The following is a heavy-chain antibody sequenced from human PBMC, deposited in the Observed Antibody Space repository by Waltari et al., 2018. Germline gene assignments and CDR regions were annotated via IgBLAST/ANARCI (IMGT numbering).Heavy chain of an antibody. CDR2: MSYSWTT. D-gene: IGHD5-12*01. J-gene: IGHJ3*01. V-gene: IGHV4-39*01. Sequence: WIRQTPGQGLGWPASMSYSWTTYSSPSLKGRVTISRDTSKNQVSLRLGSVTAADTAVYYCATYIGASIGTAAFDVWGQGTKVTVSS. CDR3: ATYIGASIGTAAFDV.